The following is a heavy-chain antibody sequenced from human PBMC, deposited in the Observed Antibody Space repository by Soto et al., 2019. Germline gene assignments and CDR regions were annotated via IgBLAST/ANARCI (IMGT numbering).Heavy chain of an antibody. J-gene: IGHJ6*02. CDR3: ARSRYSGYDWGSYVMAV. Sequence: GESLKISCKGSGYSFTNYWIGWVRQMPGKGLEWMGIIYPGDSDIRYSPSFEGQVTISADKSITTAYLQWSSLKALDTAMYYCARSRYSGYDWGSYVMAVWGQGTTVTVSS. D-gene: IGHD5-12*01. CDR2: IYPGDSDI. V-gene: IGHV5-51*01. CDR1: GYSFTNYW.